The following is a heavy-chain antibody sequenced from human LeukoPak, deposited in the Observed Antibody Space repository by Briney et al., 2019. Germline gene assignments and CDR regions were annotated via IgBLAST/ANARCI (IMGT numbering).Heavy chain of an antibody. CDR1: GFSVSDIP. J-gene: IGHJ5*02. Sequence: QPGGSLRLSCTASGFSVSDIPMNWVRQTPGKGLDWVSGLYRGGATYYADSLGGRFTISRDDSKNMLFLQMTNLRVDDTATYYCARGNDRVGGRLDPWGQGTRVTVSS. CDR2: LYRGGAT. CDR3: ARGNDRVGGRLDP. V-gene: IGHV3-66*01. D-gene: IGHD3-22*01.